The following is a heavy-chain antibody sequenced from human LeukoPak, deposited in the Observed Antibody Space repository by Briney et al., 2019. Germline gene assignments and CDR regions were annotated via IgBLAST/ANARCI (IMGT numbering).Heavy chain of an antibody. CDR1: GCTFSGSA. D-gene: IGHD2-15*01. CDR3: ARGSGTYNWFDP. J-gene: IGHJ5*02. Sequence: GGSLRLSCAASGCTFSGSAIHWVRQSSGKGLEWVGQIDKKDKGYATATAYAASVKGRFTISRDDSINTAYLQMKSLKTEDTALYYCARGSGTYNWFDPWGQGTLVTVSS. CDR2: IDKKDKGYATAT. V-gene: IGHV3-73*01.